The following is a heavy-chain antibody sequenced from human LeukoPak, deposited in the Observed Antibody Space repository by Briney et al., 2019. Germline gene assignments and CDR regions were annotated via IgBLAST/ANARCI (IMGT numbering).Heavy chain of an antibody. D-gene: IGHD6-6*01. CDR2: INSDGSEG. CDR3: ARSSYSSSSSV. Sequence: GGSLRLSCAVSGFTFSGFWMSWSRQAPGKGLEWVASINSDGSEGYYADVVKGRFTISRDNAKNSLYLQINSQRAEDTAVYYCARSSYSSSSSVWGQGTMVTVSS. CDR1: GFTFSGFW. V-gene: IGHV3-7*03. J-gene: IGHJ3*01.